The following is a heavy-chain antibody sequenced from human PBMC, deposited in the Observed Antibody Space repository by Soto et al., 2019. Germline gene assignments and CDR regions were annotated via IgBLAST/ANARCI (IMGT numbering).Heavy chain of an antibody. D-gene: IGHD1-7*01. CDR2: LYSGGYT. CDR1: GFSVSVNY. CDR3: VTSLFYGT. V-gene: IGHV3-66*01. Sequence: LVESGGALVQRGGSLRISCEASGFSVSVNYMAWVRQAPGKGLEWVSLLYSGGYTNYADSVKDRFIISRDNSKDTLYLQMNSLRVEDTAVYYCVTSLFYGTWGQGTLVTVSS. J-gene: IGHJ4*02.